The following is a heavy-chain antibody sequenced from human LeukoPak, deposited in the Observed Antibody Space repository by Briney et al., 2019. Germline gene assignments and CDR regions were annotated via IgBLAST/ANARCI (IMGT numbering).Heavy chain of an antibody. D-gene: IGHD2-15*01. CDR2: IKGDGSKI. V-gene: IGHV3-7*01. J-gene: IGHJ4*02. CDR1: GFTFSEYW. CDR3: ARDGSCFDF. Sequence: GGSLRLSCGASGFTFSEYWMTWVRQAPGRGPEWVANIKGDGSKIYYVDSVKGRFTISRDNDKNSLYLQMNNLRVEDTAVYHCARDGSCFDFWGQGALVSVSS.